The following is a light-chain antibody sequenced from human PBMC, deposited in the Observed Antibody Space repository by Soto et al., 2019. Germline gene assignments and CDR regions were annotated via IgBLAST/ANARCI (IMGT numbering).Light chain of an antibody. CDR3: QQYNSYQIT. Sequence: DIQMTQSPSTLSASVGDRVTITCRASQSISSWLAWYQQKPGKAPKLLIYDASSLASGVPSRFSGSGSGTEFTLTISSLQPDDFATYYCQQYNSYQITFGQGTRLEIK. V-gene: IGKV1-5*01. J-gene: IGKJ5*01. CDR2: DAS. CDR1: QSISSW.